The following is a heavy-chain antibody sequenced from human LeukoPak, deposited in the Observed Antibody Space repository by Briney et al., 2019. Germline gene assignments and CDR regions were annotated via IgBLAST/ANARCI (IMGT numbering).Heavy chain of an antibody. CDR3: ARDEEGGSLTFDY. Sequence: GGSLRLSCTASGFTFNRHWMTWVRQAPGKGLEWVANIKEDGSEKKYVDSVKGRFTISRDNAKNSLYLQMNSLRVEDTALYYCARDEEGGSLTFDYWGQGTLVTVSS. CDR2: IKEDGSEK. D-gene: IGHD1-26*01. J-gene: IGHJ4*02. CDR1: GFTFNRHW. V-gene: IGHV3-7*01.